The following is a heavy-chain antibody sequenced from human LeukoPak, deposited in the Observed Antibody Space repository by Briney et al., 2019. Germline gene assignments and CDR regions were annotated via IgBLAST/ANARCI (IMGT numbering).Heavy chain of an antibody. CDR1: GFTFSHYA. CDR2: INQDGRTK. Sequence: RGSLRLSCAASGFTFSHYAMSWVRQAPGNGPEWVANINQDGRTKYYVDSVRGRFTISRDNAKNSLYLQMNSLRAEDTAVYYCTRDSQGSRTYSVDYWGQGTLVTVSS. J-gene: IGHJ4*02. CDR3: TRDSQGSRTYSVDY. V-gene: IGHV3-7*03. D-gene: IGHD3-10*01.